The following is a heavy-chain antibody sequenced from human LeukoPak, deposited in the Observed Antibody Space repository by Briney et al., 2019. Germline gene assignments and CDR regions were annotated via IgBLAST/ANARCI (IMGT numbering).Heavy chain of an antibody. D-gene: IGHD2-15*01. Sequence: GGSLRLSCAASGFTFSSYWMHWVRQAPGKGLVWVSRIKNGGSRTTYADAVKGRFTISRDNAKNTLYLQMNSLSADDTAVYYCVREPYCSGGSCYTSGFDCWGQGTLVTVSS. CDR3: VREPYCSGGSCYTSGFDC. CDR2: IKNGGSRT. J-gene: IGHJ4*02. CDR1: GFTFSSYW. V-gene: IGHV3-74*01.